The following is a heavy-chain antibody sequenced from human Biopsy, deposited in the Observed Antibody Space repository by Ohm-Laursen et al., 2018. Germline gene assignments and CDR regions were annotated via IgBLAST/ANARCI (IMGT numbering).Heavy chain of an antibody. CDR3: TRATNSTGWPYYYFYGMDI. J-gene: IGHJ6*02. CDR1: GGSISSNY. CDR2: VYYSGTT. V-gene: IGHV4-59*01. Sequence: TLSLTCNVSGGSISSNYWSWIRQPPGKGLEWIGYVYYSGTTTYNPSLRSRVTISVDTSMNQISLRLQAVTAADTAIYYCTRATNSTGWPYYYFYGMDIWGQGTTVTVSS. D-gene: IGHD2/OR15-2a*01.